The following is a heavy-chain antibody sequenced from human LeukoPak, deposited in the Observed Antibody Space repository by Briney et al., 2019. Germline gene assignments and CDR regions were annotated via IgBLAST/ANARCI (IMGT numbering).Heavy chain of an antibody. V-gene: IGHV3-64D*09. J-gene: IGHJ4*02. D-gene: IGHD1-26*01. Sequence: GGSLRLSCSASGXTFSRYAMHWVRQAPGKGLESVSGINDNGGRTHYGDSVKGRFSISRDNSKNTLHLQMSTLRAEDTALYYCVKDVGGSYAFDYWGQGILVTVAS. CDR3: VKDVGGSYAFDY. CDR2: INDNGGRT. CDR1: GXTFSRYA.